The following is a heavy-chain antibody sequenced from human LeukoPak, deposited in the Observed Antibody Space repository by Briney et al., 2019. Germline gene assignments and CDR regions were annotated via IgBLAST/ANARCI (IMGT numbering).Heavy chain of an antibody. D-gene: IGHD3-10*01. CDR1: GYNFNGYY. J-gene: IGHJ6*02. Sequence: ASVKVSCKASGYNFNGYYIHWVRQAHGQGPEWMGWMNPDGGGTKYAQKFQGRVTMTRDTAITTVYLELRRLTSADTAVYYCARNFHGSGTDLPPEYYSGMDIWGQGTTVIVS. CDR2: MNPDGGGT. V-gene: IGHV1-2*02. CDR3: ARNFHGSGTDLPPEYYSGMDI.